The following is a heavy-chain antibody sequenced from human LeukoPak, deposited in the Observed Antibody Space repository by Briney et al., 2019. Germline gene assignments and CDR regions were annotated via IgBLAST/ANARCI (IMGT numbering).Heavy chain of an antibody. CDR2: INHSGST. D-gene: IGHD2-2*02. Sequence: SETLSLTCTVSGGSISSYYWSWIRQPPGKGLEWIGEINHSGSTNYNPSLKSRVTISVDTSKNQFSLKLSSVTAADTAVYYCARLVRPAIRSYYYYYYGMDVWGQGTTVTVSS. J-gene: IGHJ6*02. CDR1: GGSISSYY. CDR3: ARLVRPAIRSYYYYYYGMDV. V-gene: IGHV4-34*01.